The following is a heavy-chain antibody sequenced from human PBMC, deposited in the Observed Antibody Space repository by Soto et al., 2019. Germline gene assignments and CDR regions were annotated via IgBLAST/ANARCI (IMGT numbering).Heavy chain of an antibody. CDR3: ARATHLYDYVWGSYRAPFFDY. Sequence: SETLSLTCAVYGGSFSGYYWSWIRQPPGKGLEWIGEINHSGSTNYNPSLKSRVTISVDTSKNQFSLKLSSVTAADTAVYYCARATHLYDYVWGSYRAPFFDYWGQGTLVTVSS. CDR2: INHSGST. CDR1: GGSFSGYY. J-gene: IGHJ4*02. V-gene: IGHV4-34*01. D-gene: IGHD3-16*02.